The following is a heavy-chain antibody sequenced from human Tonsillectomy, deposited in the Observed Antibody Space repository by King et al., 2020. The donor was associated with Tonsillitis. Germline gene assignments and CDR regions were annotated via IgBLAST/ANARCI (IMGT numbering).Heavy chain of an antibody. Sequence: QLVQSGAEVKKPGSSVKVSCKASGGTFSSYAISWVRQAPGQGLEWMGGIIPIFGTANYAQKFQGRVTITADESTSTAYMELSSLRSEDTAVYYCARGTATPYWGGDCYPGAFDIWGQGTMVTVSS. D-gene: IGHD2-21*02. CDR3: ARGTATPYWGGDCYPGAFDI. J-gene: IGHJ3*02. V-gene: IGHV1-69*12. CDR2: IIPIFGTA. CDR1: GGTFSSYA.